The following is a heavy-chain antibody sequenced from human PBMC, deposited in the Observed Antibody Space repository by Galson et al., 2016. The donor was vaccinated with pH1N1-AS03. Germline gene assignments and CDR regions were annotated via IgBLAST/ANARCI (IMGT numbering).Heavy chain of an antibody. CDR3: GRHLRNSYSRYV. J-gene: IGHJ6*02. V-gene: IGHV4-59*08. Sequence: SETLSLTCTVSGGSINSYYWTWIRQPPGNGLEWTGQIYYTGDIIYTPSLRSRVTISVDPSKNQLSLSLSSVTAADTAVYYCGRHLRNSYSRYVWGQGTTVTVSS. CDR1: GGSINSYY. D-gene: IGHD2-21*01. CDR2: IYYTGDI.